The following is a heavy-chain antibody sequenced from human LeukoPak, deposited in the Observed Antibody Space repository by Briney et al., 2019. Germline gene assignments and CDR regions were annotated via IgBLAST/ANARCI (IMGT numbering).Heavy chain of an antibody. V-gene: IGHV4-34*01. CDR3: ARHTERGQQLAD. CDR2: INHTGTT. D-gene: IGHD6-13*01. CDR1: GGSFSGYY. J-gene: IGHJ4*02. Sequence: SETLSLTCTVYGGSFSGYYWSWIRQPPGKGLECIGEINHTGTTNYNPSLKSRVTISVDTSKNQFSLKLKSVTAADTAVYYCARHTERGQQLADWGQGILVTVAS.